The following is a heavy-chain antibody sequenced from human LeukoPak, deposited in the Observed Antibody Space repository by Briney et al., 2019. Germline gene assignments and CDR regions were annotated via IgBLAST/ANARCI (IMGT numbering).Heavy chain of an antibody. Sequence: SETLSLTCTVSGDSISSSSYYWGWIRQPPGKGLEWIGSIYHSGSTYYNPSLKSRVTISVDTSKNQFSLKLSSVTAADTAVYYCARDSSSSLPWGQGTLVTVSS. D-gene: IGHD6-6*01. CDR2: IYHSGST. CDR1: GDSISSSSYY. V-gene: IGHV4-39*07. CDR3: ARDSSSSLP. J-gene: IGHJ5*02.